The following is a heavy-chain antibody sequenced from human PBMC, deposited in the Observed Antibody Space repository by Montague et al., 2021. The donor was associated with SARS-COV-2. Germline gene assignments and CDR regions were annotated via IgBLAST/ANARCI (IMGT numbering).Heavy chain of an antibody. Sequence: SETLSLTCTVSGGSISSYYWSWIRQPPGMGLEWIGYIYYSGSTNXNPSLKRRVTISVDTSKNQFSLKLSSVTAADTAVYYCARGSGWMGNAFDIWGRGTMVTVSS. CDR1: GGSISSYY. CDR3: ARGSGWMGNAFDI. J-gene: IGHJ3*02. D-gene: IGHD6-19*01. V-gene: IGHV4-59*01. CDR2: IYYSGST.